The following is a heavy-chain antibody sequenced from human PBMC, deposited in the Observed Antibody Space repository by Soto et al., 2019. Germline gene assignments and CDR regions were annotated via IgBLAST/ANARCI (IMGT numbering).Heavy chain of an antibody. CDR3: ARDKGYLDS. J-gene: IGHJ4*02. Sequence: ESGGGLVQPGGSLRLSCAASRFTFSIYWMSWVRQAPGKGLEWVANINPGGSEKFYVDSVKGRFTISRDNAKNSLYLQMNSLRAEDTAVYYCARDKGYLDSWGQGTLVTVSS. CDR2: INPGGSEK. V-gene: IGHV3-7*01. D-gene: IGHD2-2*01. CDR1: RFTFSIYW.